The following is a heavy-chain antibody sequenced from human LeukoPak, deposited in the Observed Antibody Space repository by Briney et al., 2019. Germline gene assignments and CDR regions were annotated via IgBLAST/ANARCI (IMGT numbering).Heavy chain of an antibody. J-gene: IGHJ3*02. CDR1: GGSISSSSYY. V-gene: IGHV4-61*02. Sequence: PSQTLSLTCTVSGGSISSSSYYWSWIRQPAGKGLESIGRIYSSGSTDYNPSLKSRVTISLDTSKNQFSLKLTSVTAADTAVYYCARDYSGSNAFDIWGQGTMVTVSS. CDR3: ARDYSGSNAFDI. D-gene: IGHD3-10*01. CDR2: IYSSGST.